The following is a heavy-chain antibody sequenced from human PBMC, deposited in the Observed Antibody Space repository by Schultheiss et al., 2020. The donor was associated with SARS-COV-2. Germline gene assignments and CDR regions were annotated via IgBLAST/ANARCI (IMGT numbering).Heavy chain of an antibody. CDR3: ARGRTTARGMDV. D-gene: IGHD2/OR15-2a*01. Sequence: GGSLRLSCAASGFTFSSYAMHWVRQAPGKGLEWVAVISYDGSNKYYADPVKGRFTISRDNSKNTLYLQMHSLRVEDTAVYYCARGRTTARGMDVWGQGTTVTVSS. J-gene: IGHJ6*02. CDR2: ISYDGSNK. V-gene: IGHV3-30-3*01. CDR1: GFTFSSYA.